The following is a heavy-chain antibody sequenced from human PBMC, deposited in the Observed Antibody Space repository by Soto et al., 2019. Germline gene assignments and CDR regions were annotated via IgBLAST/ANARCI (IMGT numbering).Heavy chain of an antibody. J-gene: IGHJ6*02. CDR3: AREIRIQLWFQVYYYGMDV. V-gene: IGHV1-2*04. Sequence: ASVKVSCKASAYTFTGYYMHWVRQAPGQGLEWMGWINPNSGGTNYAQKFQGWVTMTRDTSISTAYMELSRLRSDDTAVYYCAREIRIQLWFQVYYYGMDVWGQGTTVTVSS. CDR1: AYTFTGYY. CDR2: INPNSGGT. D-gene: IGHD5-18*01.